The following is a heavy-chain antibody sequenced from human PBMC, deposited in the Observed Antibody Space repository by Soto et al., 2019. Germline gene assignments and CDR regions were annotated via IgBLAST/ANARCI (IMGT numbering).Heavy chain of an antibody. CDR1: GYNFTRYY. D-gene: IGHD2-15*01. Sequence: ASVKVSCKASGYNFTRYYIHWVRQAPGQGLEWLGIINPSAGSTSYAQKFQDRVTMTRDTSTSTVYMQLSSLRSEDTAEYYCARGSVVVVVAATGWFDPWGQGTLVTVSS. J-gene: IGHJ5*02. CDR2: INPSAGST. CDR3: ARGSVVVVVAATGWFDP. V-gene: IGHV1-46*01.